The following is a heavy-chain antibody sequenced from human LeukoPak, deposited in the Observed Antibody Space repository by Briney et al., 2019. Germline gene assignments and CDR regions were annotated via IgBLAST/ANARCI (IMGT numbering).Heavy chain of an antibody. Sequence: SETLSLTCTVSGGSISSYYWSWIRQPPGKGLEWIGYIYYSGSTNYNPSLKSRVTISVDTSKNQFSLKLSSVTAADTAVYCCARADTMDWFDPWGQGTLVTVSS. CDR3: ARADTMDWFDP. CDR1: GGSISSYY. CDR2: IYYSGST. J-gene: IGHJ5*02. V-gene: IGHV4-59*01. D-gene: IGHD3-3*01.